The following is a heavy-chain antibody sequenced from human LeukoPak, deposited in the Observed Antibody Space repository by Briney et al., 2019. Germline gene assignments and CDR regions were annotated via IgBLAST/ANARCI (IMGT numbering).Heavy chain of an antibody. CDR2: VFDSGST. Sequence: SETLSLTCSVSGASFSTNYWSWIRQPPGRGLEWIGYVFDSGSTNYNPSLKSRVTISVDTSTKQFSLRLSSVTAPDTAVYYCARLLTTTVTTSVFDYWGQGTLVTVSS. V-gene: IGHV4-59*08. D-gene: IGHD4-11*01. CDR1: GASFSTNY. J-gene: IGHJ4*02. CDR3: ARLLTTTVTTSVFDY.